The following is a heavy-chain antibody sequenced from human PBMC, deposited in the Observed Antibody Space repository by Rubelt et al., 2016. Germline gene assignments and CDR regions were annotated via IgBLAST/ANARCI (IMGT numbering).Heavy chain of an antibody. Sequence: QVQLQESGPGLVKPSETLSLTCTVSGYSISSGYYWGWIRQPPGKGLEWIGEINHSGSTNYNPSLKSRVTISVDTSKNQFSLKLSSVTAADTAVYYCARETCSSTSCYAFDIWGQGTMVTVSS. V-gene: IGHV4-38-2*02. CDR2: INHSGST. CDR1: GYSISSGYY. D-gene: IGHD2-2*01. CDR3: ARETCSSTSCYAFDI. J-gene: IGHJ3*02.